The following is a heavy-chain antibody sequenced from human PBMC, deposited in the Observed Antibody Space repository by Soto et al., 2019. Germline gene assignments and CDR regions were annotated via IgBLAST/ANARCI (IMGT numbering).Heavy chain of an antibody. CDR3: ARVEYCSSTSCYFPNYFDY. V-gene: IGHV3-7*01. Sequence: GGSLRLSCAASGFTFSSYWMSWVRQAPGKGLEWVANIKQDGSEKYYVDSVKGRFTISRDNAKNSLYLQMNSLRAEDTAVYYCARVEYCSSTSCYFPNYFDYWGQGTLVTVSS. J-gene: IGHJ4*02. D-gene: IGHD2-2*01. CDR1: GFTFSSYW. CDR2: IKQDGSEK.